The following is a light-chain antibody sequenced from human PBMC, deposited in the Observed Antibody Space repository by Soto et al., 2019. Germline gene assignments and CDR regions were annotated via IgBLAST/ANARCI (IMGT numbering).Light chain of an antibody. CDR2: GIS. J-gene: IGKJ1*01. Sequence: EIVLTQSPGTLSLSPGESAALSCRASQSVTSNYLVWYRQKPGQAPRLLIYGISSRAAGIPDRFSGSGSGTDFTLTISRLEPEDSAVYYCQQYGISPWTFGQGTRVEI. CDR3: QQYGISPWT. CDR1: QSVTSNY. V-gene: IGKV3-20*01.